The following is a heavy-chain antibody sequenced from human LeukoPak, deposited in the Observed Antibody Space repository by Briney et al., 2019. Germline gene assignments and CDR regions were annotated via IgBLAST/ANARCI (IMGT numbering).Heavy chain of an antibody. Sequence: PGGSLRLSCAASGFTFSSYRMNRVRQAPGKGLEWVSSISSSSSYIFYADSVKGRFTISRDNAKNSLYLQMNSLRAEDTAVYYCAREAVYGSVTFDYWGQGTLVTVSS. CDR2: ISSSSSYI. CDR1: GFTFSSYR. J-gene: IGHJ4*02. D-gene: IGHD3-10*01. V-gene: IGHV3-21*01. CDR3: AREAVYGSVTFDY.